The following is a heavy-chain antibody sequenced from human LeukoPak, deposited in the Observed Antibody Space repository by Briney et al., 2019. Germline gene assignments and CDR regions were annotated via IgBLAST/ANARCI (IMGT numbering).Heavy chain of an antibody. J-gene: IGHJ4*02. D-gene: IGHD6-19*01. CDR2: VFPSGST. Sequence: PSETLSLTCTVSGGSITTSYWSWIRQPAGKGLEWVGRVFPSGSTNYNPSLNSRVTMSVDTSKNQFSLNLNSVTAADTALYYCARESVTVAGTHDFWGQGTLVTVSS. CDR3: ARESVTVAGTHDF. CDR1: GGSITTSY. V-gene: IGHV4-4*07.